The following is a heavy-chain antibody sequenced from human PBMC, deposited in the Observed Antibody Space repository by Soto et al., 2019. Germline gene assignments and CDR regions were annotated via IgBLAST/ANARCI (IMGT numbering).Heavy chain of an antibody. D-gene: IGHD1-26*01. Sequence: GGSLRLSCAASGFTFSSYGMHWVRQAPGRGLERVAVISYDGSNKYYADSVKGRFTISRDNSKNTLYLQMNSLRAEDTAVYYCAKAGLNPGATWFDPWGQGTLVTVSS. CDR1: GFTFSSYG. CDR2: ISYDGSNK. J-gene: IGHJ5*02. CDR3: AKAGLNPGATWFDP. V-gene: IGHV3-30*18.